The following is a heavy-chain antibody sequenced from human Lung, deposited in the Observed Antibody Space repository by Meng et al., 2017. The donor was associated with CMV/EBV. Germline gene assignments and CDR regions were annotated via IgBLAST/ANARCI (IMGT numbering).Heavy chain of an antibody. D-gene: IGHD6-13*01. Sequence: GGSLRLSCAASGFTFDDYAMHWVRQAPGKGLEWVSPISCISGSTYYADSVKGRFTISRDNSKNSLYLQMNSLRAEDNALYYCAKEYIAAAYTDDYYGMDVWGQGTTVTVSS. CDR3: AKEYIAAAYTDDYYGMDV. CDR2: ISCISGST. V-gene: IGHV3-43D*03. CDR1: GFTFDDYA. J-gene: IGHJ6*02.